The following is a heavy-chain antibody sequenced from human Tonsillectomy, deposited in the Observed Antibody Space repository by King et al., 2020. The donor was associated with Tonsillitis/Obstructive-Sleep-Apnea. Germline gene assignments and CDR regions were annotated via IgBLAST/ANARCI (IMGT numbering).Heavy chain of an antibody. V-gene: IGHV4-31*03. CDR1: GDSISSVGYY. Sequence: VQLQESGPGLVKPSQTLSLTCTVSGDSISSVGYYWRWIRQHPGKGLEWIGYIYYSGSAYYNPSLKSRVTLSVDTSKNQFSLRLNSVTAADTAVYYCARDPSEYSDYACGMDVWGQGTTVTVSS. CDR3: ARDPSEYSDYACGMDV. D-gene: IGHD4-11*01. J-gene: IGHJ6*02. CDR2: IYYSGSA.